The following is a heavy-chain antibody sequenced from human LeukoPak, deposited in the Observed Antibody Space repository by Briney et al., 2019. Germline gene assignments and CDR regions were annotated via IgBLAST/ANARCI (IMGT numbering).Heavy chain of an antibody. Sequence: GGSLRLSCVASGFTFSTYAMSWVRQAPGKGLEWVSAISGSGGSTYYADSVKGRFTISRDNSKNTLYLQMNSLRAEDTAVYYCAKDTIKFTIPGYFDYWGQGTLVTVSS. J-gene: IGHJ4*02. CDR1: GFTFSTYA. V-gene: IGHV3-23*01. D-gene: IGHD5-24*01. CDR2: ISGSGGST. CDR3: AKDTIKFTIPGYFDY.